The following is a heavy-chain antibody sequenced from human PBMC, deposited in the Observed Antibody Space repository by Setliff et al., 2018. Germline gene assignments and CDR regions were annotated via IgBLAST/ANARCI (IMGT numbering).Heavy chain of an antibody. J-gene: IGHJ5*02. CDR3: ARVTLSYCSGGSCYGWFDP. V-gene: IGHV1-18*01. D-gene: IGHD2-15*01. Sequence: GASVKVSCKASGYTFTSYGISWVRQAPGQGLEWMGWISAYNGNTNYAQKHQGRVTMTTDTSTSTAYMELRSLRFDDTAVYYCARVTLSYCSGGSCYGWFDPWGQGTQVTVSS. CDR2: ISAYNGNT. CDR1: GYTFTSYG.